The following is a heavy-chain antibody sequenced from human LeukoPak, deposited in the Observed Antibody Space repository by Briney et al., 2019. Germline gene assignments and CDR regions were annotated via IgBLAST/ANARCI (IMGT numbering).Heavy chain of an antibody. J-gene: IGHJ4*02. D-gene: IGHD2-8*01. CDR1: GFTFSDYF. V-gene: IGHV3-72*01. CDR3: VRGYNGFDS. CDR2: SRNRANGYTT. Sequence: GGSLRLSCAASGFTFSDYFMDWVRQAPGRGLEWVARSRNRANGYTTEYPASVEDRFTIPRDVSRNLLYLQMNSLKAEDTAVYYCVRGYNGFDSWGQGTLVTVSS.